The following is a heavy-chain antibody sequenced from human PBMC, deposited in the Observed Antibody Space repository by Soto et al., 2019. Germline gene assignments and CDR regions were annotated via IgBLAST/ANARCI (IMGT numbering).Heavy chain of an antibody. CDR3: VQRSSWYRLDY. Sequence: EVQLLESGGGLVQPGGSRRLSCAASGFTFSSYAMSWVRPAPGKGPEWVSVISGSGDSPYYADAVKGRFTIARDNSKTALYLEMNSLRVDDTAVYYCVQRSSWYRLDYWGQGTLVTVSS. V-gene: IGHV3-23*01. J-gene: IGHJ4*02. CDR2: ISGSGDSP. CDR1: GFTFSSYA. D-gene: IGHD6-13*01.